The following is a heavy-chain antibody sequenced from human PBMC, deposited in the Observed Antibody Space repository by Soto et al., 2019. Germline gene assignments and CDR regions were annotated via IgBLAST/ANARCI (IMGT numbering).Heavy chain of an antibody. CDR1: WGSLSSRNW. V-gene: IGHV4-4*02. Sequence: SGTLFPTCAFSWGSLSSRNWWGLGRPPPGKGLEWIGEIYHSGSTNYNPSLKSRVTISVDKSKNQFSLKLSSVTAADTAVYYCARVWTTVTNWFDPWGQGTLVTVSS. J-gene: IGHJ5*02. D-gene: IGHD4-17*01. CDR2: IYHSGST. CDR3: ARVWTTVTNWFDP.